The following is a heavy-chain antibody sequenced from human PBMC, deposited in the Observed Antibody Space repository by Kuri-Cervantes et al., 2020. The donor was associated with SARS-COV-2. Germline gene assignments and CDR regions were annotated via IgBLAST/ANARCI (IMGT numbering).Heavy chain of an antibody. CDR1: RFTFGDCA. CDR2: ISYDGSNK. V-gene: IGHV3-30*03. D-gene: IGHD2-8*01. Sequence: GESLKISCAASRFTFGDCAMHWVRQAPGKGLEWVAVISYDGSNKYYADSVKGRFTISRDNSKNTLYLQMNSLRAEDTAVYYCARALYLVDYWGQGTLVTVSS. CDR3: ARALYLVDY. J-gene: IGHJ4*02.